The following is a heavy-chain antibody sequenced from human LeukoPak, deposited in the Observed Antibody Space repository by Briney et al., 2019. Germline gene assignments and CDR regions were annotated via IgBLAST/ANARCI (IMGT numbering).Heavy chain of an antibody. J-gene: IGHJ4*02. V-gene: IGHV3-7*01. CDR1: GFTFSSYW. D-gene: IGHD5-12*01. CDR3: ARGDWLPLPYAFDH. Sequence: PGGSLRLSCAASGFTFSSYWMSWLRQAPGKGLEWVANIKQDGSEKYYVDSVRGRFTISRDNAKNSLYLQMNSLRAEDTAVYYCARGDWLPLPYAFDHWGEGTLVTVSS. CDR2: IKQDGSEK.